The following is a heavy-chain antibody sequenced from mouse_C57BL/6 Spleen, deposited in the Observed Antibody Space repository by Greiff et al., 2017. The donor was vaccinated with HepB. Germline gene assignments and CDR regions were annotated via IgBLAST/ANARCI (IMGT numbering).Heavy chain of an antibody. CDR1: GYTFTSYW. D-gene: IGHD1-1*01. Sequence: QVQLQQPGAELVRPGSSVKLSCKASGYTFTSYWMDWVKQRPGQGLEWIGNIYPSDSETHYNQKFKDKATLTVDKSSSTAYMQLSSLTSEDSAVYYCARLDGSHYYGRGYWGQGTTLTVSS. CDR2: IYPSDSET. J-gene: IGHJ2*01. V-gene: IGHV1-61*01. CDR3: ARLDGSHYYGRGY.